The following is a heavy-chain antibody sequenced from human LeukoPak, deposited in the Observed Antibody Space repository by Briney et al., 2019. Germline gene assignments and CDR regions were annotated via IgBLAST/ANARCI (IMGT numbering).Heavy chain of an antibody. V-gene: IGHV3-74*01. J-gene: IGHJ4*02. CDR2: INSDGSST. CDR3: ARDKSDTWIQLWPHFDY. CDR1: GFTFSSYW. D-gene: IGHD5-18*01. Sequence: GGSLRLSCAASGFTFSSYWMHCVRQAPGKGLVWVSRINSDGSSTSYADSVKGRFTISRDNDKNTLYLQMNSLRAEDTAVYYCARDKSDTWIQLWPHFDYWGQGTLVTVSS.